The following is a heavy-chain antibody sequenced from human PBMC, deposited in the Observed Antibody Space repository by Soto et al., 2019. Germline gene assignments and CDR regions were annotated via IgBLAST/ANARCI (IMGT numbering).Heavy chain of an antibody. V-gene: IGHV1-24*01. CDR2: FDREDGET. CDR1: GYFLTDLT. D-gene: IGHD1-26*01. Sequence: QVQLVQSGAEVKKPGASVKVSCKVSGYFLTDLTLHGVRQAPGKGLEWMGGFDREDGETIYAQKFQGRVTMTEDPSTDSAYMELSSLTSEDTAIYYCAHGEGIVKSIIYFDYWGQGTLVTVPS. J-gene: IGHJ4*02. CDR3: AHGEGIVKSIIYFDY.